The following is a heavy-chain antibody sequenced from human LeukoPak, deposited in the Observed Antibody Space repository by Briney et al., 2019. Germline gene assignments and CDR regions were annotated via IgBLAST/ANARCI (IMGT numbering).Heavy chain of an antibody. D-gene: IGHD2-15*01. CDR2: IYYSGST. Sequence: GSLRLSYAASGFTFDNYWMHWVRQPPGKGLEWIGYIYYSGSTNYNPSLKSRVTISVDTSKNQFSLKLSSVTAADTAVYYCARAGVCSGGICYDPNRFDPWGQGTLVTVSS. J-gene: IGHJ5*02. CDR1: GFTFDNYW. V-gene: IGHV4-59*01. CDR3: ARAGVCSGGICYDPNRFDP.